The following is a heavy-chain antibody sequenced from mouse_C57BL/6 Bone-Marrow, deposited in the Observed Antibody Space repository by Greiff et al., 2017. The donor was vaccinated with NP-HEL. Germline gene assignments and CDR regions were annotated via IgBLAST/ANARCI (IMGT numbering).Heavy chain of an antibody. Sequence: VQLQQSGAELVKPGASVKISCKASGYTFTDYYINWVKQRPGQGLEWIGKIGPGSGSTYYNEKFKGKATLTADKSYSTAYMQLSSLTSEDSAVYFCAREIYDDYDGDVYWYFDVWGTGTTVTVSS. CDR2: IGPGSGST. D-gene: IGHD2-4*01. CDR1: GYTFTDYY. V-gene: IGHV1-77*01. CDR3: AREIYDDYDGDVYWYFDV. J-gene: IGHJ1*03.